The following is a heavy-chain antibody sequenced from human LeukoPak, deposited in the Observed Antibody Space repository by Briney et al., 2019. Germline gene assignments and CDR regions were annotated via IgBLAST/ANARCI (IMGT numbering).Heavy chain of an antibody. V-gene: IGHV4-38-2*02. CDR1: GYPISSGYH. Sequence: SETLSLTCTVSGYPISSGYHWGWIRPPPGKGLEWIGSIYHSGSTYYNPSLKSRVTISVDTSKNQFSLKLSSVTAADTAVYYCARELFGEFMSYYYYYMDVWGKGTTVTVSS. J-gene: IGHJ6*03. CDR3: ARELFGEFMSYYYYYMDV. CDR2: IYHSGST. D-gene: IGHD3-10*02.